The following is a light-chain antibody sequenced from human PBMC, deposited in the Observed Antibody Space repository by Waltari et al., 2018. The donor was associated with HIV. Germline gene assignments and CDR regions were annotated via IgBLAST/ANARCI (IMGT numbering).Light chain of an antibody. CDR3: MQGAHWPYT. Sequence: DVVMTQSPLSLPVTLGQPASISCRSSHTLVYSDGNTYLTWFHQRPGQSPRRLIYQVSIRDSGVPDRFRGGGSGTDFTLRINRVEAEDVGLYFCMQGAHWPYTFGQGTKLEI. J-gene: IGKJ2*01. V-gene: IGKV2-30*01. CDR1: HTLVYSDGNTY. CDR2: QVS.